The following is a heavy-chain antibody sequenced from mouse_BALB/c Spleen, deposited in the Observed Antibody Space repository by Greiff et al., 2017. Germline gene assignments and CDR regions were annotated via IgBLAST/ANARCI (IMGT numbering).Heavy chain of an antibody. CDR2: ISYSGST. V-gene: IGHV3-2*02. J-gene: IGHJ3*01. D-gene: IGHD1-1*02. Sequence: EVQGVESGPGLVKPSQSLSLTCTVTGYSITSDYAWNWIRQFPGNKLEWMGYISYSGSTSYNPSLKSRISITRDTSKNQFFLQLNSVTTEDTATYYCARRGGGKAWFAYWGQGTLVTVSA. CDR1: GYSITSDYA. CDR3: ARRGGGKAWFAY.